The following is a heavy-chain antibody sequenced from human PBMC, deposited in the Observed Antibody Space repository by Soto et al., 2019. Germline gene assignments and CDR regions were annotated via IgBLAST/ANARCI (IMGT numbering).Heavy chain of an antibody. V-gene: IGHV3-21*01. J-gene: IGHJ4*02. CDR3: ATPYYYNH. CDR2: ITSNSDHI. Sequence: GGSLRLSCAASGFMFSAYTMSWVRQAPGKGLEWLSSITSNSDHIDYADSVRGRFTVSRGNARKSMYLQMDSLGAEDTGVYYCATPYYYNHGGPGTLVTVSS. CDR1: GFMFSAYT.